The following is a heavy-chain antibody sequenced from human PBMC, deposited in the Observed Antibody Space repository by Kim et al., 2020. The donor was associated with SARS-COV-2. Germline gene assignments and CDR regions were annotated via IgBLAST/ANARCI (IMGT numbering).Heavy chain of an antibody. J-gene: IGHJ4*02. CDR1: GFTFSSYG. CDR2: ISYDGSNK. V-gene: IGHV3-30*18. CDR3: AKDRWFGELPGDYFDY. Sequence: GGSLRLSCAASGFTFSSYGMHWVRQAPGKGLEWVAVISYDGSNKYYADSVKGRFTISRDNSKNTLYLQMNSLRAEDTAVYYCAKDRWFGELPGDYFDYWGQGTLVTVSS. D-gene: IGHD3-10*01.